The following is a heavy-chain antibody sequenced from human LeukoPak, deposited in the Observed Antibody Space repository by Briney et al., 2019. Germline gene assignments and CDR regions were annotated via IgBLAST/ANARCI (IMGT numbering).Heavy chain of an antibody. CDR2: IYYSGST. CDR3: ARYRGKTTVSSLDWFDP. Sequence: SETLSLTCTVSGGSISSSSYYWGWIRQPPGKGLEWIGSIYYSGSTYYNPSLKSRVTISVDTSKNQFSLKLSSVTAADTAVYYCARYRGKTTVSSLDWFDPWGQGTLVTVSS. J-gene: IGHJ5*02. V-gene: IGHV4-39*07. CDR1: GGSISSSSYY. D-gene: IGHD4-11*01.